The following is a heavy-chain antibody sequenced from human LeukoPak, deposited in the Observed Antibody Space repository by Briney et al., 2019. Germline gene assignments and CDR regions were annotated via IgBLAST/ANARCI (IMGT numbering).Heavy chain of an antibody. CDR2: IKQDGSEK. Sequence: PGGSLRLSCATSGFAFSSYWMTWVRQAPGKGLEWVANIKQDGSEKYYVDSVKGRFTISRDNAKNSLYLQMNSLRAEDTAVHYCAKEEVVVRGASHFDYWGQGTLVTVSS. D-gene: IGHD3-10*01. V-gene: IGHV3-7*04. J-gene: IGHJ4*02. CDR1: GFAFSSYW. CDR3: AKEEVVVRGASHFDY.